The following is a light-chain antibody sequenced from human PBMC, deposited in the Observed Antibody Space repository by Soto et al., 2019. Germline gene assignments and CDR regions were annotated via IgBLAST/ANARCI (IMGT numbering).Light chain of an antibody. CDR2: DVS. J-gene: IGLJ1*01. V-gene: IGLV2-14*01. CDR1: ISYVGVYNY. CDR3: SSHTSSSTSYV. Sequence: QSALTQPASVSRSPGHSITISCTGTISYVGVYNYVSWYQQHPGKAPKLMIYDVSNRPSVVSNRFSGSKSANTASLTISGLQAEDEADYYCSSHTSSSTSYVFATGTKVPVL.